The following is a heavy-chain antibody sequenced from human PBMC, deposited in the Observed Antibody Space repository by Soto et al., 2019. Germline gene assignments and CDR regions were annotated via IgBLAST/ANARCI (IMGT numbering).Heavy chain of an antibody. D-gene: IGHD7-27*01. CDR2: IYYSGST. CDR1: GGSISSSSYY. V-gene: IGHV4-39*01. J-gene: IGHJ6*03. CDR3: ARHAVLTGDYDYMDV. Sequence: SETLSLTCTVSGGSISSSSYYWGWIRQPPGKGLERIGSIYYSGSTYYNPSLKSRVTISVDTSKNQFSLKRSSVTAADTAVYYCARHAVLTGDYDYMDVWGKGTTVTVSS.